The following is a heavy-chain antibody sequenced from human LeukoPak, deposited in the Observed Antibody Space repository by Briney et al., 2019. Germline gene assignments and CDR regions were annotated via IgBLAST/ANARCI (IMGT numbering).Heavy chain of an antibody. J-gene: IGHJ4*02. Sequence: SETLSLTXTVSGASITTYYWSWIRQPPGKGLEWIGYIHSSGTTNYYPSIKSRVTISLDTPRNQFSLKLTSVTAADTAVYYCVRGQRNYSRAVDDWGLGTLVTVSS. V-gene: IGHV4-59*01. CDR2: IHSSGTT. CDR3: VRGQRNYSRAVDD. CDR1: GASITTYY. D-gene: IGHD1-7*01.